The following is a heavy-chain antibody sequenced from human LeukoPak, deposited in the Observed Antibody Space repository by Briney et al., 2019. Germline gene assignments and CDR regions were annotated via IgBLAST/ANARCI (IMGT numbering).Heavy chain of an antibody. CDR3: AKDYSRGWNIDY. Sequence: PGGSLRLSCAASGFTFSSYGMHWVRQAPGKGLEWVAFIRYDGSNKYYADSMKGRFTISRDNSKNTLYLQMNSLRAEDTAVYYCAKDYSRGWNIDYWGQGTLVTVSS. V-gene: IGHV3-30*02. CDR2: IRYDGSNK. D-gene: IGHD6-19*01. CDR1: GFTFSSYG. J-gene: IGHJ4*02.